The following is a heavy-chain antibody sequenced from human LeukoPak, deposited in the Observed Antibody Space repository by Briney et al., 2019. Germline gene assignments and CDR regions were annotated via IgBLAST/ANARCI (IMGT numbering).Heavy chain of an antibody. V-gene: IGHV3-66*01. CDR2: IYSGGST. Sequence: GGSLRLSCAASGFTFSSYAMSWVRQAPGKGLEWVSIIYSGGSTSYADSVKGRFTISRDNSKNTLYLQMNSLRAEDTAVYYCARGPRSGWSPFDYWGQGTLVTVSS. CDR1: GFTFSSYA. D-gene: IGHD6-19*01. CDR3: ARGPRSGWSPFDY. J-gene: IGHJ4*02.